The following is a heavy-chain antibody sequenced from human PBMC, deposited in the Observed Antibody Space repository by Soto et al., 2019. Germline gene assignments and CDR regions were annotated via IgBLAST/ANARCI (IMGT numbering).Heavy chain of an antibody. V-gene: IGHV2-26*01. CDR1: GFSLSNARMG. CDR2: IFSNDEK. D-gene: IGHD3-9*01. J-gene: IGHJ4*02. CDR3: ARQYYDILTGLRYDY. Sequence: SGPTLVNPTETLTLTCTVSGFSLSNARMGVSWIRQPPGKALEWLAHIFSNDEKSYSTSLKSRLTISKDTPKSQVVLTMTNMDPVDTATYYCARQYYDILTGLRYDYWGQGTLVTVSS.